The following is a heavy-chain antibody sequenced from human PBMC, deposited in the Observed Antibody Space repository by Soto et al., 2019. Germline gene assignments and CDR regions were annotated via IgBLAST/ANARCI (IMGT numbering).Heavy chain of an antibody. J-gene: IGHJ6*02. CDR1: GYTFTSYD. CDR3: ARFSKTPRFYGMDV. V-gene: IGHV1-8*01. CDR2: MNPNSGNT. Sequence: GASVTVSCKASGYTFTSYDINWVRQATGQGLEWMGWMNPNSGNTGYAQKFQARVTMTRNTSISTAYMELSSLRSEDTAVYFCARFSKTPRFYGMDVWGQGTTVTVSS.